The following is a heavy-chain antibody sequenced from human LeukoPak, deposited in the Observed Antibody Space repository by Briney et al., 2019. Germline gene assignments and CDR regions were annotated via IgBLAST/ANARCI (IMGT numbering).Heavy chain of an antibody. V-gene: IGHV3-72*01. CDR1: GFCITDHS. CDR2: RATTKPKSCNT. CDR3: VRVVTTGSGWYHFDN. J-gene: IGHJ4*02. D-gene: IGHD6-13*01. Sequence: GETLTLSCTVAGFCITDHSLYWVRQAPAKGMAWIGRRATTKPKSCNTQSAASARGRIPISRDNSQNSLYLTFNSLKTEAAAVYYCVRVVTTGSGWYHFDNPGVGNLVTVSS.